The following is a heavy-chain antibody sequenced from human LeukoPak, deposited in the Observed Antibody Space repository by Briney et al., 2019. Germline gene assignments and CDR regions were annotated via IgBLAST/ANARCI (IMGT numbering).Heavy chain of an antibody. D-gene: IGHD3-10*01. CDR2: INHSGST. J-gene: IGHJ6*04. CDR1: GGSFSGYY. Sequence: PSETLSLTCAVYGGSFSGYYWSWIRQPPGKGLEWIGEINHSGSTNYNPSLKSRVTISVDTSKNQFSLKLSSVTAADTAVYYCARGNGSGGYYKGRYYYGMDVWGKGTTVTVSS. CDR3: ARGNGSGGYYKGRYYYGMDV. V-gene: IGHV4-34*01.